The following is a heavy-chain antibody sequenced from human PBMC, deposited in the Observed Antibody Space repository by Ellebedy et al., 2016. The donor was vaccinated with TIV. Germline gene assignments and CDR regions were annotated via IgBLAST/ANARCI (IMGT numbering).Heavy chain of an antibody. D-gene: IGHD5-12*01. V-gene: IGHV5-51*01. Sequence: GESLKISCEASGYIFTGSWIGWVRQVPGKGLEWMGMIFPSDSETIYSPSFQGQATMSADKSITTAYLQWGSLKASDSGIYFCARQASGFDFDYWGQGTLVTVSS. CDR1: GYIFTGSW. CDR2: IFPSDSET. J-gene: IGHJ4*02. CDR3: ARQASGFDFDY.